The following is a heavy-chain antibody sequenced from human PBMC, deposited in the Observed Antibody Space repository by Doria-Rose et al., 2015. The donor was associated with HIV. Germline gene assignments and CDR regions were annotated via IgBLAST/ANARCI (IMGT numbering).Heavy chain of an antibody. CDR3: ARIKSSRWYHKYYFDF. D-gene: IGHD6-13*01. CDR1: GVSLSSPGMG. Sequence: ITLKESGPVLVKPTETLTLTCTVSGVSLSSPGMGVSWIRQPPGTALEWLANIFSDDERSYKTSLKSRLTISRGTSKSQVVLTMTDMDPVDTATYYCARIKSSRWYHKYYFDFWGQGTLVIVSA. CDR2: IFSDDER. V-gene: IGHV2-26*01. J-gene: IGHJ4*02.